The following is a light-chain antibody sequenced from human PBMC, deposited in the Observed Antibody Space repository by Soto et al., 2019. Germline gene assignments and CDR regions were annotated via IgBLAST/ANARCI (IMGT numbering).Light chain of an antibody. Sequence: IVMTQSPATLSVSPWERATLSCRASQSVRSYLAWYQQKPGQAPRLLIYDASNRATGIPARFSGSGSGTDFTLTISSLEPEDFAVYYCQQRSNWPPITFGQGTRLEIK. J-gene: IGKJ5*01. CDR3: QQRSNWPPIT. V-gene: IGKV3-11*01. CDR2: DAS. CDR1: QSVRSY.